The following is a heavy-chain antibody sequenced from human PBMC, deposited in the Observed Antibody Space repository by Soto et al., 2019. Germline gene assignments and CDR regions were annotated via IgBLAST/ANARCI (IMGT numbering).Heavy chain of an antibody. V-gene: IGHV4-30-2*01. J-gene: IGHJ4*02. CDR1: GGSISSGGYS. Sequence: SLPCAISGGSISSGGYSWSWIRHPPGKGLEWIGYIYHSGSTYYNPSLKSRVTISVDRSKNQFSLKLSSVTAADTAVYYCARVHRRGDYFDYWGQGTLVTV. D-gene: IGHD3-10*01. CDR3: ARVHRRGDYFDY. CDR2: IYHSGST.